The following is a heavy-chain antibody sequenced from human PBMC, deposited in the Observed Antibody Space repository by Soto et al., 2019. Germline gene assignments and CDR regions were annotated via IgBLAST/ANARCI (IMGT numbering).Heavy chain of an antibody. D-gene: IGHD2-2*01. CDR3: SSLSDIVVVPAARAYYYMDV. Sequence: SETLSLTCTVSGGSISSSSYYWGWIRQPPGKGLEWIGSIYYSGSTYYNPSLKRRVPISVDTSKNQFSLKLSSVTAADTAVYYCSSLSDIVVVPAARAYYYMDVWGKGTTVTVSS. J-gene: IGHJ6*03. CDR2: IYYSGST. CDR1: GGSISSSSYY. V-gene: IGHV4-39*01.